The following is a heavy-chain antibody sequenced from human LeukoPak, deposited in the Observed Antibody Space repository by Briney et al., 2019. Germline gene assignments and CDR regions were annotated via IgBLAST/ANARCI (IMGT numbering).Heavy chain of an antibody. CDR3: ARDGLPQDDTMVRGVIIINWFDP. V-gene: IGHV1-2*02. J-gene: IGHJ5*02. CDR1: GYTFTGYY. D-gene: IGHD3-10*01. CDR2: INPNSGGT. Sequence: ASVKVSCKASGYTFTGYYMHWVRQAPGQGLEWMGWINPNSGGTNYAQKLQGRVTMTRDTSISTAYMELSRLRSDDTAVYYCARDGLPQDDTMVRGVIIINWFDPWGQGTLVTVSS.